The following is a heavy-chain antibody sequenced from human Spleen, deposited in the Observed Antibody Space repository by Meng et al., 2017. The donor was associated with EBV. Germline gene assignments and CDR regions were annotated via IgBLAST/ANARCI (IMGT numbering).Heavy chain of an antibody. J-gene: IGHJ4*02. CDR1: GDSVASRNR. CDR3: PRRCLEPPFDY. V-gene: IGHV4-4*02. D-gene: IGHD5/OR15-5a*01. CDR2: ISHSGAT. Sequence: VLLAELSTGRLKSSGTLYASGGAPGDSVASRNRWTSVRRLPWKGLVWIRVISHSGATKYHRTLPLPATITADMAKMQFSSQLSAETAAYTAVNYSPRRCLEPPFDYWGQGTLVTVSS.